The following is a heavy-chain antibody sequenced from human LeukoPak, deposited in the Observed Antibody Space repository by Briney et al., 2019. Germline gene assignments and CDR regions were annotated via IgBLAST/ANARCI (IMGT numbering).Heavy chain of an antibody. CDR3: ARVFYASDAFDV. Sequence: SETLSLTCTVSGYSISSDYYWGWIRQPPGKGLEWIGTIYHGGSNYHNPSLESRVIISIDTSKNQFSLKLNSVTAADTAVYFCARVFYASDAFDVWGQGTMVTVSS. D-gene: IGHD2/OR15-2a*01. V-gene: IGHV4-38-2*02. CDR2: IYHGGSN. J-gene: IGHJ3*01. CDR1: GYSISSDYY.